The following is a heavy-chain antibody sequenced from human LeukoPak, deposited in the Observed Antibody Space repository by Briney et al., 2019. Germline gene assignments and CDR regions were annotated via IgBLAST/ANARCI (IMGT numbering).Heavy chain of an antibody. CDR1: GGSISSYY. V-gene: IGHV4-59*08. Sequence: SETLSLTCTVSGGSISSYYWNWIRQPPGKGLEWIGYIYYSGSTNYNPFLKSRVTISVDTPKNQFSLKLSSVTAADTAVYYCARRRYYDSSGYANAFDIWGQGTMVTVSS. CDR2: IYYSGST. D-gene: IGHD3-22*01. J-gene: IGHJ3*02. CDR3: ARRRYYDSSGYANAFDI.